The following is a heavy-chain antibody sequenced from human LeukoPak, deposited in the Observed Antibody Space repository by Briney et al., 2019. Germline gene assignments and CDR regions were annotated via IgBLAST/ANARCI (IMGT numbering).Heavy chain of an antibody. V-gene: IGHV1-2*02. CDR3: AIFGMAAAGTGVMAIDY. CDR2: INPNSGGT. J-gene: IGHJ4*02. D-gene: IGHD6-13*01. CDR1: GYTFTGYY. Sequence: GASVKVSCKASGYTFTGYYMHWVRQAPGQGLEWMGWINPNSGGTNYAQKFQGRVTMTRDTSISTAYMELSRLRSDDTAVYYCAIFGMAAAGTGVMAIDYWGQGTLVTVSS.